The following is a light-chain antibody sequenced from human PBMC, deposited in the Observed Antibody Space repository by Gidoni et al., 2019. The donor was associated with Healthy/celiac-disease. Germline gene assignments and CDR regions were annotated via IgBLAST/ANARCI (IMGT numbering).Light chain of an antibody. Sequence: DIQMTESPSSLSASVGDRVNITCRASQSMSSYLNWYQQKPGKAPKLLIYAESSLQSGVPSRFSGSGSGTDFTLTISSLQPEDFATYYCQQGYSTPFTFGGGTKVEIK. CDR1: QSMSSY. V-gene: IGKV1-39*01. CDR2: AES. CDR3: QQGYSTPFT. J-gene: IGKJ4*01.